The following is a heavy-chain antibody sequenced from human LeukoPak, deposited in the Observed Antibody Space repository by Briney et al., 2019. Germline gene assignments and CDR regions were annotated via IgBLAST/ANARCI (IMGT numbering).Heavy chain of an antibody. CDR1: GGSISSSDYY. CDR2: IYYSSST. D-gene: IGHD2-21*01. Sequence: SETLSLTCTVSGGSISSSDYYWGWIRQPPGKGLEWFRSIYYSSSTYYNPSLKSRVTISVDTSKNQFSLKLSSVTAADTAVYFCASCSYYYFYMDVWGKGTTVTVSS. J-gene: IGHJ6*03. V-gene: IGHV4-39*01. CDR3: ASCSYYYFYMDV.